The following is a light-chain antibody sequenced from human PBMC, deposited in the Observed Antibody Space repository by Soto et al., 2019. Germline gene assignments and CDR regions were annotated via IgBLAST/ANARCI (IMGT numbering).Light chain of an antibody. J-gene: IGKJ5*01. V-gene: IGKV1-13*02. CDR3: HQFNSL. CDR1: QGNATG. Sequence: IPLTASPSSLSASIRGTVSITCRASQGNATGLAWYQQKPGAPPRLLIYDASSLQRGVPSRCSGSGAWTHFILTISNLQFEDFATYYCHQFNSLFGQGTRLEIK. CDR2: DAS.